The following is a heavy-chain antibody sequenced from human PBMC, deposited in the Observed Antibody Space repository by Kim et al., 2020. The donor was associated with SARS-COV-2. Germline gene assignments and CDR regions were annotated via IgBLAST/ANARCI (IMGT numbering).Heavy chain of an antibody. Sequence: ASVKVSCKASGYTFTSYYMHWVRQAPGQGLEWMGIINPSGGSTSYAQKFQGRVTMTRHTSTSTVYMELSSLRSEDTAVYYCARGPTRPSRSTVTTPSYFDYWGQGTLVTVSS. CDR2: INPSGGST. D-gene: IGHD4-17*01. CDR3: ARGPTRPSRSTVTTPSYFDY. V-gene: IGHV1-46*01. CDR1: GYTFTSYY. J-gene: IGHJ4*02.